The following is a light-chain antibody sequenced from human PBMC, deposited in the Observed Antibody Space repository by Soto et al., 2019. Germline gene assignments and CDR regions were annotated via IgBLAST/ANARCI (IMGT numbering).Light chain of an antibody. J-gene: IGKJ4*01. V-gene: IGKV1-17*01. CDR3: LQHTNYPPLT. CDR2: VAS. Sequence: DIQMTQSPSSVSASVGDRVTITCRASQDIRNELAWYQHKPGKAPKRLIYVASTLQSGVPSRFSGSASGTEFTLTISSLQPEDCATYYCLQHTNYPPLTFGGGTKVEIK. CDR1: QDIRNE.